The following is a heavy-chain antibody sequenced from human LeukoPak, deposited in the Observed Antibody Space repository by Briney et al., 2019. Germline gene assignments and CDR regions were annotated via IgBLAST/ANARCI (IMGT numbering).Heavy chain of an antibody. Sequence: APVKVSCKASGYTFTGYYLHWVRQAPGQGLEWMGWINPNSGGTNYAQKFQGRVTMTRDTSISTAYMEVSRLRSDDTAVYYCARVGGPGYSSGWYGYWGQGTLVTVSS. J-gene: IGHJ4*02. CDR1: GYTFTGYY. CDR2: INPNSGGT. D-gene: IGHD6-19*01. V-gene: IGHV1-2*02. CDR3: ARVGGPGYSSGWYGY.